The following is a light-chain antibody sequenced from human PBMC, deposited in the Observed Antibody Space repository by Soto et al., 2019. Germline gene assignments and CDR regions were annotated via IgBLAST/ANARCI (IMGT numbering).Light chain of an antibody. V-gene: IGLV2-8*01. CDR1: SSDVGGYNY. Sequence: QSALTQPPSASGSPGQSVTISYTGTSSDVGGYNYVSWYQQYPGKAPKLMIYDVIKRPSGVPDRFSGSKSGNTASLTVSGLQAEDEADYYCSSYAGSNNLVFGGGTKLTVL. J-gene: IGLJ2*01. CDR2: DVI. CDR3: SSYAGSNNLV.